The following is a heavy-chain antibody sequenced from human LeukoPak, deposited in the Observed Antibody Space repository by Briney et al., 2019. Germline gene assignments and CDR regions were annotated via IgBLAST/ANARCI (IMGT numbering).Heavy chain of an antibody. D-gene: IGHD5-12*01. CDR2: IKQDGSDK. CDR3: ARVLDYSGYDPTGGAFDI. CDR1: GFTFSSSW. Sequence: GGSLRLSCVVSGFTFSSSWMSWVRQAPGKGLEWVANIKQDGSDKYYVDSVKGRFTISRDNAKNSLYLQMNSLRAEDTAVYYCARVLDYSGYDPTGGAFDIWGQGTMVTVSS. J-gene: IGHJ3*02. V-gene: IGHV3-7*01.